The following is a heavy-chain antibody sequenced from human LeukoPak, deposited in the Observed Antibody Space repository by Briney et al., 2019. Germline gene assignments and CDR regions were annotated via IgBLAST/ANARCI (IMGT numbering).Heavy chain of an antibody. V-gene: IGHV4-4*07. CDR2: FYSSVSI. CDR1: GGSISSYY. CDR3: AGGDSGWYGFDY. Sequence: SETLSLTCTVSGGSISSYYWSWIRQSAGKGLEWIGRFYSSVSINYNPSLKSRATMSVDTSKNQFSLKLSSMTAADTAVYYCAGGDSGWYGFDYWGQGTLVTVSS. D-gene: IGHD6-19*01. J-gene: IGHJ4*02.